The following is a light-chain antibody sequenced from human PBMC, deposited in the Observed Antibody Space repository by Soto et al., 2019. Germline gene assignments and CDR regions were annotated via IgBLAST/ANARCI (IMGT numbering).Light chain of an antibody. V-gene: IGLV1-44*01. CDR1: SSNIGSNY. CDR2: SDN. J-gene: IGLJ2*01. CDR3: AAWDGSLDAVL. Sequence: QSVLTQPPSASRTPGQRVTISCSGSSSNIGSNYVYWYQQLPGTAPKFLISSDNQRPSGVPDRFSGSKSGTSASLAISGLQSEDEASYYCAAWDGSLDAVLFGGGTKLTVL.